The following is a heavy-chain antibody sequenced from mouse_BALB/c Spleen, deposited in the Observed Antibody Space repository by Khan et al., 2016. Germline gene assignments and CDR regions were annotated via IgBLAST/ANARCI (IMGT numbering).Heavy chain of an antibody. CDR3: ARRGNYRYAFAY. J-gene: IGHJ3*01. V-gene: IGHV2-2*02. CDR2: IWSGGST. Sequence: QVQLKQSGPGLVQPSQSLSITCTVSGFSLTSYGVHWVRQSPGKGLEWLGVIWSGGSTDYNAAFISRLSISKDNSKSQVFFKMNSLQANDTAIYDGARRGNYRYAFAYWGQGTLVTVSA. D-gene: IGHD2-14*01. CDR1: GFSLTSYG.